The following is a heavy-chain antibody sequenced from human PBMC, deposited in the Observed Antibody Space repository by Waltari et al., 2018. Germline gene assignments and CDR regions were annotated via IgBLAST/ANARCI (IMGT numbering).Heavy chain of an antibody. V-gene: IGHV1-69-2*01. CDR3: ARAYYYDSSGYSFDY. Sequence: EVQLVQSGAEVKKPGATVKIYCKVSGYTFTDYYMHWVQQGPGKGLEWMGLVVPEDGETIYSTKFQGRVTITPDTSTDTAYMELSSLRSEDTAVYYCARAYYYDSSGYSFDYWGQGTLVTVSS. CDR1: GYTFTDYY. J-gene: IGHJ4*02. D-gene: IGHD3-22*01. CDR2: VVPEDGET.